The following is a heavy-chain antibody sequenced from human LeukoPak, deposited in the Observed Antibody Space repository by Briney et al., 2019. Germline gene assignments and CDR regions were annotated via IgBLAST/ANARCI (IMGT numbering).Heavy chain of an antibody. CDR2: INPNSGGT. D-gene: IGHD2-2*01. Sequence: ASVKVSCKASGYTFTGYFMHWVRQAPGQGLEWMGWINPNSGGTNYAQKFQGRVTMTRDTSISTAYMGLSRLRSDDTAVYYCASSIVYCSSTSCYFNWGQGTLVTVSS. CDR3: ASSIVYCSSTSCYFN. CDR1: GYTFTGYF. J-gene: IGHJ4*02. V-gene: IGHV1-2*02.